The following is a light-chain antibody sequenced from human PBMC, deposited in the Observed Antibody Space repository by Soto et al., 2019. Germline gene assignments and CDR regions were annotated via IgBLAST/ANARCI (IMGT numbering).Light chain of an antibody. CDR2: GAS. Sequence: EIVLPHSPSTGSLSPGERAILSCSASQSVAYTYLAWFQQKPGQAPRLLIYGASNRATGIPDRFSGSGSGTDFTLTISRLEPEDFAVYYCQQYGTSPFTFGPG. V-gene: IGKV3-20*01. CDR3: QQYGTSPFT. J-gene: IGKJ3*01. CDR1: QSVAYTY.